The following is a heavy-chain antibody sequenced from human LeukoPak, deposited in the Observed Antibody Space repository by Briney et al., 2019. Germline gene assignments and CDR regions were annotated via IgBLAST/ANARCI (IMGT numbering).Heavy chain of an antibody. Sequence: HPGGSLRLSCAASGFSFSYFGMHWVCQAPGKGLEWVAAVWFGESSQSYPDSVKGRFTISRDNSKNTVWLEMNSLRVEDTAVYYCAKGGRDTSKYYFDCWGQGTQVTVSS. CDR1: GFSFSYFG. J-gene: IGHJ4*02. CDR2: VWFGESSQ. D-gene: IGHD1-26*01. CDR3: AKGGRDTSKYYFDC. V-gene: IGHV3-30*02.